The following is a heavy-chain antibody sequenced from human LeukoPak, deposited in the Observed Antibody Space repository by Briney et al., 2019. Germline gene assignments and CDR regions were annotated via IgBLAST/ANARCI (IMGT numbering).Heavy chain of an antibody. CDR1: GFTFSSNR. Sequence: GGSLRLSYAASGFTFSSNRMSWVRQAPGKGLEWVSGITGSGSNTLYADSVKGRFTISRDNSKNTLYLQMTSLRAEDTAVYHCAIAEPGYEYFQERGQGTPVTVSS. CDR2: ITGSGSNT. J-gene: IGHJ1*01. V-gene: IGHV3-23*01. D-gene: IGHD2-15*01. CDR3: AIAEPGYEYFQE.